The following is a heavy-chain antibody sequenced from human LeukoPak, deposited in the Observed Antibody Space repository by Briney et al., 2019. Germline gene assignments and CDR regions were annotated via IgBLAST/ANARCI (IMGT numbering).Heavy chain of an antibody. J-gene: IGHJ4*02. Sequence: GGSLRLSCAAPGLTFSSYGMHWVRQAPGKGLEWVAVISYDGSNKYYADSVKGRFTISRDNSKNTLYLQMNSLRAEDTAVYYCAALSSPLDYWGQGTLVTVSS. CDR3: AALSSPLDY. CDR2: ISYDGSNK. CDR1: GLTFSSYG. D-gene: IGHD2-2*01. V-gene: IGHV3-30*03.